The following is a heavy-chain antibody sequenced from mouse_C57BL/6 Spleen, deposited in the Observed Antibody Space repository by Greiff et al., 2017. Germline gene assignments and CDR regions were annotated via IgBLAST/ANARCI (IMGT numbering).Heavy chain of an antibody. CDR3: ASTAQAR. CDR2: ISSGGSYT. V-gene: IGHV5-6*01. J-gene: IGHJ2*01. Sequence: EVKVVESGGDLVKPGGSLKLSCAASGFTFSSYGLSWVRQTPDKRLEWVATISSGGSYTYYPDSVKGRFTISRENAKHTLYLQMSSLKSEDTAMYYCASTAQARWGQGTTLTVSS. CDR1: GFTFSSYG. D-gene: IGHD3-2*02.